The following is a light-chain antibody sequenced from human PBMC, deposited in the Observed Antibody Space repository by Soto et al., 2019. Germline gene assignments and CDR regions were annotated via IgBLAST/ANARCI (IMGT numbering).Light chain of an antibody. CDR3: QQYGSSPRT. V-gene: IGKV3-20*01. CDR1: QSVSSSS. CDR2: GAS. J-gene: IGKJ1*01. Sequence: EIVLTQFPDTLSLSPGERATLSCRASQSVSSSSLAWYQQQRGQAPRLLIHGASSRATGIPDGFSGSGSGTDFTLTISRREPEDVAVYYCQQYGSSPRTFGQGTKVEVK.